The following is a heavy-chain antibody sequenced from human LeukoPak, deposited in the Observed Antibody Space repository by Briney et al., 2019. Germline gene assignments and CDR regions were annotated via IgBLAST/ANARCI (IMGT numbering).Heavy chain of an antibody. CDR2: ISSSGSTI. J-gene: IGHJ6*02. CDR1: GFTFSDYY. V-gene: IGHV3-11*01. Sequence: PGGSLRLSCAASGFTFSDYYMSWIRQAPGKGLEWVSYISSSGSTIYYADSVKGRFTISRDNAKNSLYLQMNSLRAEDTAVYYCARVSPSPAGYYYGMDVWGHGTTVTVSS. D-gene: IGHD6-13*01. CDR3: ARVSPSPAGYYYGMDV.